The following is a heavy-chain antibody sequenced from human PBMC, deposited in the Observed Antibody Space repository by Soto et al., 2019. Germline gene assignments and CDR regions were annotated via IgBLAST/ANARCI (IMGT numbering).Heavy chain of an antibody. CDR2: TYYRSKWYN. Sequence: SQTLSLTCAISGDSVSSNSAAWNWIRQSPSRGLEWLGRTYYRSKWYNDYAVSVKSRITINPDTSKNQFSLQLNPVTPEDTAVYYCARDVLVRGVIITGNYYYGMDVWGQGTTVTVSS. CDR3: ARDVLVRGVIITGNYYYGMDV. D-gene: IGHD3-10*01. J-gene: IGHJ6*02. CDR1: GDSVSSNSAA. V-gene: IGHV6-1*01.